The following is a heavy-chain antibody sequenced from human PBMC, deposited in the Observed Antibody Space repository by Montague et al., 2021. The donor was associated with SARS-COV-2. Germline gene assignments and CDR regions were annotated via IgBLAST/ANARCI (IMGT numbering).Heavy chain of an antibody. J-gene: IGHJ3*02. CDR3: ARALSASYSVGGDSFDI. CDR2: ISTSSLYI. D-gene: IGHD5/OR15-5a*01. V-gene: IGHV3-21*01. Sequence: SLRLSCAASGFTVSKYSLNLVRQAPGKGLEWVSSISTSSLYIYYXASVKGRFTISRANAKNSLFLQMDSLSAEDTAVYYCARALSASYSVGGDSFDIWGQGTMVTVSS. CDR1: GFTVSKYS.